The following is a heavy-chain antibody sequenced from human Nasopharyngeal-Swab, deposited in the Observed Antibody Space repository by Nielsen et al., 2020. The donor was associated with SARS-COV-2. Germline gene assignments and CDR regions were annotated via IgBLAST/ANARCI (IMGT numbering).Heavy chain of an antibody. J-gene: IGHJ4*02. CDR3: VRHEGGTTLDY. Sequence: GSLRLSCTVSGGSINPCYWSWIRQPPGKGLEWIGHISSSGSTHYDPSFRSRVTMSVDTSKNQFSLKLTSVTAADTAVYYCVRHEGGTTLDYWGQGTLVTVSS. CDR2: ISSSGST. CDR1: GGSINPCY. D-gene: IGHD1-7*01. V-gene: IGHV4-59*08.